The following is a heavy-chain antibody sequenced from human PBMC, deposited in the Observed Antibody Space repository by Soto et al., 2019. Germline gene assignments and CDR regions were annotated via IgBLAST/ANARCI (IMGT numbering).Heavy chain of an antibody. CDR3: ARRKERSGPHYFDY. V-gene: IGHV1-58*01. J-gene: IGHJ4*02. CDR2: IVVGTGHT. CDR1: GFSFTSSS. D-gene: IGHD6-25*01. Sequence: ASVKVSCKASGFSFTSSSVQGVRQARGQRLEWIGWIVVGTGHTNYAQKFQERVTISTDMSTNTAYMEVSSLRFDDTAVYYCARRKERSGPHYFDYWGQGSQVTVSS.